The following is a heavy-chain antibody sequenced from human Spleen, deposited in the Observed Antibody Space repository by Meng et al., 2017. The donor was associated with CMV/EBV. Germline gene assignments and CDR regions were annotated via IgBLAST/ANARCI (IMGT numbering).Heavy chain of an antibody. V-gene: IGHV1-18*01. Sequence: SGYTFTASGISWVRQAPGQGLEWMGWIGPYNGNTNYAQKFQGRVTMTADTSTSIAYMELRSLRSDDTAVYYCARDPGHNTISDVFAPWGQGTLVTVSS. J-gene: IGHJ5*02. CDR1: GYTFTASG. D-gene: IGHD1-14*01. CDR2: IGPYNGNT. CDR3: ARDPGHNTISDVFAP.